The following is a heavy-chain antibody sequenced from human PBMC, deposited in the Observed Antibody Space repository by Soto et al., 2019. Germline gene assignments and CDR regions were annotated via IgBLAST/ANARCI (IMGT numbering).Heavy chain of an antibody. D-gene: IGHD5-12*01. CDR1: GGSISSSSYY. J-gene: IGHJ6*02. CDR2: MYYSGST. V-gene: IGHV4-39*02. Sequence: SETLSLTCTVSGGSISSSSYYWGWIRQPPGTGLEWIGSMYYSGSTYYNPSLKSRVTISVDTSKNQFSLKLSSVTAADTAVYYCARDQVATIPAYYGMDVWGQGTTVTVSS. CDR3: ARDQVATIPAYYGMDV.